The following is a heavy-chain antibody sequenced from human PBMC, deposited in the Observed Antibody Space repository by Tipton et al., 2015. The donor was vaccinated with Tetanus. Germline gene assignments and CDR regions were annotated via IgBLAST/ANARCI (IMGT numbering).Heavy chain of an antibody. D-gene: IGHD5-24*01. CDR1: GGSISTYY. J-gene: IGHJ4*02. V-gene: IGHV4-59*01. Sequence: TLSLTCTVSGGSISTYYWSWIRQPPGKGLEWIGYIYYRGSTNYYPSLKSRVTMSVDTSKNQFSLNLSSVTAADTAVYYCARGDGSTLRYWGQGTLFTVPS. CDR3: ARGDGSTLRY. CDR2: IYYRGST.